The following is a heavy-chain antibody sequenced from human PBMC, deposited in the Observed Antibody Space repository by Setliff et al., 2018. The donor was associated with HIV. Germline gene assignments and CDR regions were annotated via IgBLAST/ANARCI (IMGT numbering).Heavy chain of an antibody. CDR3: ARDHQTMLWLDY. V-gene: IGHV1-69*06. D-gene: IGHD2-21*01. J-gene: IGHJ4*02. CDR2: SIPLFGTV. Sequence: GASVKVSCKAYGGTFSSYASTWVRQAPGQGLEWMGGSIPLFGTVKYAQKFHGRVTLTADMSTNTAYMELRSLTSEDTAVYYCARDHQTMLWLDYWGQGTLVTVSS. CDR1: GGTFSSYA.